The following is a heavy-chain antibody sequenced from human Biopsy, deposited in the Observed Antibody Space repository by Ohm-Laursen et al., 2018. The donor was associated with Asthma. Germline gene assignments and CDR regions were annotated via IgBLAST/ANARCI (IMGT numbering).Heavy chain of an antibody. CDR3: ARAQDYYDSRGYYRSFDY. J-gene: IGHJ4*02. CDR2: ISYSGNT. CDR1: GGSVSSGSHY. V-gene: IGHV4-61*01. D-gene: IGHD3-22*01. Sequence: SETLSLTCTVSGGSVSSGSHYWSWIRQPPGKGLEWIGYISYSGNTNYNPSLKSRVTISIDTSKNQFSLKLSSVTAADTAVYYCARAQDYYDSRGYYRSFDYWGQGTLVTVSS.